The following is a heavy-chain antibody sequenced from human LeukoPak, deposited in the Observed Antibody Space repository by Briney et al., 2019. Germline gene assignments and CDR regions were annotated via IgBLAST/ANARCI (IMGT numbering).Heavy chain of an antibody. D-gene: IGHD5-18*01. J-gene: IGHJ4*02. Sequence: GGSLRLSCAASGFTFSSYSMNWVRQAPGKGLEWASSISSSSSYIYYADSVKGRFTISRDNAKNSLYLQMNSLRAEDTAVYYCARGGNLQLWTPGYFDYWGQGTLVTVSS. CDR3: ARGGNLQLWTPGYFDY. CDR2: ISSSSSYI. V-gene: IGHV3-21*01. CDR1: GFTFSSYS.